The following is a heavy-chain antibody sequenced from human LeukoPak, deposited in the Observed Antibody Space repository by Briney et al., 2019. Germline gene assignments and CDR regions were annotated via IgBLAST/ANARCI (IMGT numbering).Heavy chain of an antibody. CDR2: IYSGGST. D-gene: IGHD2-2*01. J-gene: IGHJ4*02. CDR1: GFTVSSNY. Sequence: GGSLRLSCAASGFTVSSNYMSWVRQAPGKGLEWVSVIYSGGSTYYADSVKGRFTISRDNSKDTLYLQMNSLRAEDTAVYYCARDTVPAAIPVWGQGTLVTVSS. V-gene: IGHV3-53*01. CDR3: ARDTVPAAIPV.